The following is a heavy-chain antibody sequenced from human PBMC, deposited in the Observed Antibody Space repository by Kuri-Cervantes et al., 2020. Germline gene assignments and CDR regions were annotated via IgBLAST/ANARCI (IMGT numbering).Heavy chain of an antibody. J-gene: IGHJ4*02. CDR3: ARDLGGYDDY. CDR2: ISSSSSYI. V-gene: IGHV3-21*01. Sequence: GESLKISCVASGFTFSSYFMNWVRQAPGKGLEWVSSISSSSSYIYYADSVKGRFTISRDNAKNSLYLQMNSLRAEDTAVYYCARDLGGYDDYWGQGTLVTVSS. D-gene: IGHD5-12*01. CDR1: GFTFSSYF.